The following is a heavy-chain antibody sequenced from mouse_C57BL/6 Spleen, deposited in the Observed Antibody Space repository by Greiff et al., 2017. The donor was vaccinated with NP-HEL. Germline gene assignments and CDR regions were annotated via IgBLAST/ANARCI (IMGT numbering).Heavy chain of an antibody. J-gene: IGHJ2*01. Sequence: VQLQQPGAELVRPGSSVKLSCKASGYTFTSYWMDWVKQRPGQGLEWIGNIYPSDSETHYNQKFKDKATLTVDKSSSTAYMQLSSLTSEDSAVYYCARRIDYYGSPYFDYWGQGTTLTVSS. V-gene: IGHV1-61*01. CDR2: IYPSDSET. CDR1: GYTFTSYW. CDR3: ARRIDYYGSPYFDY. D-gene: IGHD1-1*01.